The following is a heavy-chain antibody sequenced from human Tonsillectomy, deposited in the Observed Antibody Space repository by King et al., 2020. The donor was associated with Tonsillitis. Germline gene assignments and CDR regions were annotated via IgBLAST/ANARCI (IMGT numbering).Heavy chain of an antibody. CDR2: IYPGDSDT. J-gene: IGHJ4*02. D-gene: IGHD6-6*01. Sequence: QLVQSGAEVKKPGESLKISCKGSGYNFTTYWVGWVRQMPGKGLEWMGIIYPGDSDTIYSPSFQGQVTLSADKSISTAYLQWSSLKASDTAMYYCARKEITAPYFEYWGQGTLGTVSS. CDR3: ARKEITAPYFEY. V-gene: IGHV5-51*03. CDR1: GYNFTTYW.